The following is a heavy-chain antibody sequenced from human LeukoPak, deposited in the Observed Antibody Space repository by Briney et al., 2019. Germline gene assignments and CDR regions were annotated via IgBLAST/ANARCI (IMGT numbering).Heavy chain of an antibody. CDR3: ARGGNIRFLEWLLIDY. J-gene: IGHJ4*02. CDR2: IKQDGSEK. D-gene: IGHD3-3*01. CDR1: GFTFSDYY. V-gene: IGHV3-7*01. Sequence: PGGSLRLSCAASGFTFSDYYMSWIRQAPGKGLEWVANIKQDGSEKYYVDSVKGRFTISRDNAKNSLYLQMNSLRAEDTAVYYCARGGNIRFLEWLLIDYWGQGTLVTVSS.